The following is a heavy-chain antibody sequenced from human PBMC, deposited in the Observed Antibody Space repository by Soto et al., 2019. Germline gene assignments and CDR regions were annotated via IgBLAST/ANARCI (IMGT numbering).Heavy chain of an antibody. CDR1: GFTFSNYA. CDR3: AREFAPGSPNYDY. V-gene: IGHV3-23*01. Sequence: EVQLLESGGGLEQPGGSLRLSCAASGFTFSNYAMSWVRQAPGKGLEWVSTFTRSGNTYYAESVKGRFTIYRDNSKNTLYLQMDSLRAEDTAVYYCAREFAPGSPNYDYWGLGTLVTVSS. CDR2: FTRSGNT. J-gene: IGHJ4*02. D-gene: IGHD3-10*01.